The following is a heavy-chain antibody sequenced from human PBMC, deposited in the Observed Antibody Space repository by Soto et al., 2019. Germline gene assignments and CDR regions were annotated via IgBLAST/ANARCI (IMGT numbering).Heavy chain of an antibody. Sequence: LRLSCAASGFSFSTYAMGWVRQAPGKGLEWVSVMSNTGVNRYYADSVKGRFTISRDNSKNTLFLQMSSLRAEDTAVYYCAKGAGKTSGWYYFEDWGQGSLVTVSS. V-gene: IGHV3-23*01. D-gene: IGHD6-19*01. CDR1: GFSFSTYA. J-gene: IGHJ4*02. CDR2: MSNTGVNR. CDR3: AKGAGKTSGWYYFED.